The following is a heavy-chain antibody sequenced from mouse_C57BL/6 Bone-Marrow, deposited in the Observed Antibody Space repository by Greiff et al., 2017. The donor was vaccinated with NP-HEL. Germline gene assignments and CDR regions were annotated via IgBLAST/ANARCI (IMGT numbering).Heavy chain of an antibody. J-gene: IGHJ2*01. D-gene: IGHD4-1*01. Sequence: EVLLVESGGGLVKPGGSLKLSCAASGFTFSSYAMSWVRQTPEKRLEWVATISDGGSYTYYPDNVKGRFTISRDNAKNNLYLQMSHLKSEDTAMYCFARDELGDFDYWGQGTTLTVSS. CDR2: ISDGGSYT. CDR1: GFTFSSYA. CDR3: ARDELGDFDY. V-gene: IGHV5-4*01.